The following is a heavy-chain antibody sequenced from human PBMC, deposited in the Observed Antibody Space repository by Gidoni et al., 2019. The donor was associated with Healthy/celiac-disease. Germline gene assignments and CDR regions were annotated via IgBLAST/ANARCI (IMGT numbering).Heavy chain of an antibody. D-gene: IGHD1-26*01. V-gene: IGHV3-9*01. CDR1: GFTFDDYA. CDR2: ISWNSGSI. J-gene: IGHJ4*02. CDR3: AKGGVGATTPFDY. Sequence: EVQLVESGGGLVQPGRSLRLSCAASGFTFDDYAMHWVRQAPGKGLEWVSGISWNSGSIGDADSVKGRFTISRDNAKNSLYLQMNSLRAEDTALYYCAKGGVGATTPFDYWGQGTLVTVSS.